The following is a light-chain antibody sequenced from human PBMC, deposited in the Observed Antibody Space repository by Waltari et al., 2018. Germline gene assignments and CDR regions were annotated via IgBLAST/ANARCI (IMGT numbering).Light chain of an antibody. CDR1: SSDVGNYNY. V-gene: IGLV2-14*01. CDR3: SSYSSISFLV. Sequence: QSALTQPASVSGSPGQSITISCTGTSSDVGNYNYVSWYQQHPGKAPKLMIHEVNNRPSGVSNRFSGSKYGDTASLTISGLQGEDEADYYCSSYSSISFLVFGSGTTVTVL. J-gene: IGLJ1*01. CDR2: EVN.